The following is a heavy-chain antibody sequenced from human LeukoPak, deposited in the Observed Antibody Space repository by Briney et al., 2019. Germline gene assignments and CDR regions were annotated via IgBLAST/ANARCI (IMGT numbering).Heavy chain of an antibody. Sequence: ASMKVSCKASGYTFTGYHIHWIRQAPGQGLEWMGWMNPISGGTNYAQKFQGRVTMTRDRSTSTAYLELSGLTFDDTAVYYCARAEVQSSGYHYWGQGTLITVSS. CDR1: GYTFTGYH. CDR3: ARAEVQSSGYHY. D-gene: IGHD6-19*01. V-gene: IGHV1-2*02. CDR2: MNPISGGT. J-gene: IGHJ4*02.